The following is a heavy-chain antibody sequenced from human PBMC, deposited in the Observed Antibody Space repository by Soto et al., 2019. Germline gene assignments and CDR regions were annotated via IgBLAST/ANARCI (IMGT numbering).Heavy chain of an antibody. CDR3: AREGGVTYYYSGMDV. D-gene: IGHD2-15*01. V-gene: IGHV1-18*01. CDR2: ISGYDGRT. CDR1: GYTFTRYG. Sequence: QVHLVQSGAEVKKPGASVKVSCKTSGYTFTRYGISWVRQAPGQGLEWMGRISGYDGRTNFAQKVQDRVTMTTDTSTSTVYMEPRRLSSDETAVYYCAREGGVTYYYSGMDVWGQGTTVNVSS. J-gene: IGHJ6*01.